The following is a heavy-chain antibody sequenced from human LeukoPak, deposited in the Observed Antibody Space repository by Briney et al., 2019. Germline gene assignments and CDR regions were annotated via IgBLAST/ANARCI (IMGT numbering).Heavy chain of an antibody. V-gene: IGHV1-18*01. CDR2: ISAYNGNT. J-gene: IGHJ5*02. Sequence: ASVKVSCKASGYTFTSYGISWVRQAPGQGLEWVGWISAYNGNTNYAQKLQGRVTMTTDTSTSTAYMELRSLRSDDTAVYYCARTWGSGSYNWFDPWGQGTLVTVSS. CDR3: ARTWGSGSYNWFDP. CDR1: GYTFTSYG. D-gene: IGHD3-10*01.